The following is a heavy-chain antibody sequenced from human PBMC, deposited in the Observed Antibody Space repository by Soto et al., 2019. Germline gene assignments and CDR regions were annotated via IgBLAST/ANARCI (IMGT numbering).Heavy chain of an antibody. CDR2: INAGNGNT. V-gene: IGHV1-3*01. J-gene: IGHJ4*02. CDR3: ARDVGATGD. CDR1: GYTFTSYA. D-gene: IGHD1-26*01. Sequence: QVQLEQSGAEVKKPGASVKVSCKASGYTFTSYAMHWVRQAPGQRLEWMGWINAGNGNTEYSQKFQGRVTITRDTSVSTAYMELSSLRSEDTAVYYSARDVGATGDWGQGTLVTVSS.